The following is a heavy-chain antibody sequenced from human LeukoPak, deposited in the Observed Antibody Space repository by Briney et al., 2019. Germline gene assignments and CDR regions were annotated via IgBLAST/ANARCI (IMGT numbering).Heavy chain of an antibody. CDR1: GGSISSYY. CDR2: IYYSGST. CDR3: ACLVGAQRRDY. J-gene: IGHJ4*02. D-gene: IGHD1-26*01. Sequence: SETLSLTCTVSGGSISSYYWSWIRQPPGKGLEWIGYIYYSGSTNYNPSLKSRVTISVDTSKNQFSLKLSSVTAADTAVYYCACLVGAQRRDYWGQGTLVTVSS. V-gene: IGHV4-59*01.